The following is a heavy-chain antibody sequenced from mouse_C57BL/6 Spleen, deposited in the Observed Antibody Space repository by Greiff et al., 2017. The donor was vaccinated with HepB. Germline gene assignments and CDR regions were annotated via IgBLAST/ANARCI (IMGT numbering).Heavy chain of an antibody. CDR3: ARHEDGTVWFAY. CDR2: FYPGSGSI. V-gene: IGHV1-62-2*01. D-gene: IGHD4-1*01. Sequence: VKLLESGAELVKPGASVKLSCKASGYTFTEYTIHWVKQRSGQGLEWIGWFYPGSGSIKYNEKFKDKATLTADKSSSTVYMELSRLTSEDSAVYFCARHEDGTVWFAYWGQGTLVTVSA. J-gene: IGHJ3*01. CDR1: GYTFTEYT.